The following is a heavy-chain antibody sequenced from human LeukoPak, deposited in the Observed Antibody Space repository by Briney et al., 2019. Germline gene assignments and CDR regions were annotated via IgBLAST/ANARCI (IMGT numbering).Heavy chain of an antibody. CDR1: GFTFSSYW. J-gene: IGHJ3*02. V-gene: IGHV3-7*01. Sequence: GGSLRLSCAASGFTFSSYWMSWVRQAPGKGLEWVANIKQDGSEKYYVDSVKGRFTISRDNAKNSLYLQMNSLRAEDTAVYYCARTYSGSEKAFDIWGQGTMVTVSS. D-gene: IGHD1-26*01. CDR2: IKQDGSEK. CDR3: ARTYSGSEKAFDI.